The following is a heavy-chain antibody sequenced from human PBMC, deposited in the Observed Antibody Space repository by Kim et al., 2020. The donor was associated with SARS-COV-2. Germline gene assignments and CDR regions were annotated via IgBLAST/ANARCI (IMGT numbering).Heavy chain of an antibody. V-gene: IGHV5-10-1*01. J-gene: IGHJ5*02. CDR3: ARHGGNYVNLPAVPSSYNWFDP. Sequence: GESLKISCKGSGYSFTSYWISWVRQMPGKGLEWMGRIDPSDSYTNYSPSFQGHVTISADKSISTAYLQWSSLKASDTAMYYCARHGGNYVNLPAVPSSYNWFDPWGQGTLVTVSS. CDR2: IDPSDSYT. D-gene: IGHD4-4*01. CDR1: GYSFTSYW.